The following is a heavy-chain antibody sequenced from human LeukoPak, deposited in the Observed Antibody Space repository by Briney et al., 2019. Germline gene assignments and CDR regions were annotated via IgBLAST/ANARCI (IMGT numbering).Heavy chain of an antibody. CDR2: IWYDGSNK. D-gene: IGHD6-19*01. J-gene: IGHJ6*02. CDR3: ARDRSIAVAGTFDYYGMDV. CDR1: GFTFSSYG. V-gene: IGHV3-33*01. Sequence: GGSLRLSCAASGFTFSSYGMHWVRQAPGKGLEWVAVIWYDGSNKYYADSVKGRFTISRDNSKNTLYLQMNSLRAEDTAVYYCARDRSIAVAGTFDYYGMDVWGQGTTVTVS.